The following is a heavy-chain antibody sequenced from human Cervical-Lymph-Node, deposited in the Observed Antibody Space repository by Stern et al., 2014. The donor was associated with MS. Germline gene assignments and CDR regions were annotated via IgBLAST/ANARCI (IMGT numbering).Heavy chain of an antibody. Sequence: QLQESGPGLVKPSETVSLTCTVSDDSISSKFWNWIRQPPGKGLEWIGYIYSDGSTNYNPSLKSRVTISVDTSKNQFSLRLTSVTAADTAVYYCARVSGRGTRQNWFDSWGQGTLVTVSS. D-gene: IGHD1-1*01. V-gene: IGHV4-59*01. J-gene: IGHJ5*01. CDR2: IYSDGST. CDR3: ARVSGRGTRQNWFDS. CDR1: DDSISSKF.